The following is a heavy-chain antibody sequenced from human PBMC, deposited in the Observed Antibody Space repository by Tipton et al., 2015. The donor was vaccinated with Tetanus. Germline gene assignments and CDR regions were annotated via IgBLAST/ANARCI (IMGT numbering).Heavy chain of an antibody. V-gene: IGHV4-31*11. D-gene: IGHD3-16*01. CDR2: IYYSGST. CDR3: ARDQGGGRVARLNWFGP. J-gene: IGHJ5*02. Sequence: TLSLTCAVSGGSISSGGYFWNWIRHRPGKGLEWIGYIYYSGSTFYNPSLKSRVTISVDTSNNQFSLRLSSVTAADTAVYYCARDQGGGRVARLNWFGPWGQGTLVTVSS. CDR1: GGSISSGGYF.